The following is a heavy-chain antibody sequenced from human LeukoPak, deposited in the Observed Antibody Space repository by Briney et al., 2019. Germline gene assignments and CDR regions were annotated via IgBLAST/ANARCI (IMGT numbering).Heavy chain of an antibody. CDR2: IYPGDSDT. CDR3: ARLLGYCSGGSCYSDY. V-gene: IGHV5-51*01. CDR1: GCSFTSYW. D-gene: IGHD2-15*01. Sequence: GESLKISCKGSGCSFTSYWIVWVRQMPGKDLEWMGIIYPGDSDTRYSPSFQGQVTISADKSISTAYLQWSSLKASDTAIYYCARLLGYCSGGSCYSDYWGQGTLVTVSS. J-gene: IGHJ4*02.